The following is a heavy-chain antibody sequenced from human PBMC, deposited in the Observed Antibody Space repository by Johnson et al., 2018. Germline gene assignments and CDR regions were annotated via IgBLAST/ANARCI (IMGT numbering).Heavy chain of an antibody. CDR3: TTERIVGATHDAFDI. CDR1: GFTFSNAW. Sequence: EVQLVESGGGLVKPGGSLRLSCAASGFTFSNAWMSWVRQAPWKGLEWVGRIKRKTDGGTTDYAAPVKGRFTISRDDSKNTRYLQMKSLKTEDTAVYYCTTERIVGATHDAFDIWGQGTMVTVSS. D-gene: IGHD1-26*01. J-gene: IGHJ3*02. CDR2: IKRKTDGGTT. V-gene: IGHV3-15*01.